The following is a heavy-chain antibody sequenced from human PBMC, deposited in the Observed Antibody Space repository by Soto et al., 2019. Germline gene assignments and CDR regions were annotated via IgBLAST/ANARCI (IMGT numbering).Heavy chain of an antibody. CDR2: INAGNGNT. J-gene: IGHJ4*02. D-gene: IGHD6-19*01. CDR1: GYTLTSYA. CDR3: ARGCGQWLVSAHDY. V-gene: IGHV1-3*01. Sequence: ASVKVSCKVSGYTLTSYAMHWVRQAPGQRLEWMGWINAGNGNTKYSQKFQGRVTITRDTSASTAYMELSSLRSEDTAVYYCARGCGQWLVSAHDYWGQGTLVTVS.